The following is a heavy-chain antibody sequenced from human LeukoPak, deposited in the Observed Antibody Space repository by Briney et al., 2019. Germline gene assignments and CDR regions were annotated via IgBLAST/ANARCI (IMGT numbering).Heavy chain of an antibody. CDR3: AREGYDFWSGFDYMDV. Sequence: GGSLRLSCAASGFTLSSYWMHRVHQAPGKGLVWVSRINSDGSSTSYADSVKGRFTISRDNAKNTLYLQMNSLRAEDTAVYYCAREGYDFWSGFDYMDVWGKGTTVTVSS. J-gene: IGHJ6*03. D-gene: IGHD3-3*01. CDR1: GFTLSSYW. V-gene: IGHV3-74*01. CDR2: INSDGSST.